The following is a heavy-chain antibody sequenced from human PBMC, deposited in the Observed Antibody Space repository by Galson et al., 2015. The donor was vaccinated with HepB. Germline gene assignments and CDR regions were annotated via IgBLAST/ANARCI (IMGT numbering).Heavy chain of an antibody. J-gene: IGHJ4*02. Sequence: SLRLSCAASGFTFSDYYMGWIRRAPGKGLEWILYINSGGSAIYYADSVKGRFTISRDNAKNSLYLQMNSLRAEDTAVYYCAILWGLWSGYKFDSWGQGTLVTVSS. CDR3: AILWGLWSGYKFDS. CDR2: INSGGSAI. D-gene: IGHD3-3*01. CDR1: GFTFSDYY. V-gene: IGHV3-11*01.